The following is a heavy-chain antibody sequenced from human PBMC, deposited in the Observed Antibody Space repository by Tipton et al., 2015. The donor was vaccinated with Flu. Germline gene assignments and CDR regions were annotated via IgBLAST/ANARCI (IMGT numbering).Heavy chain of an antibody. CDR3: TRDGHYSSSNGALDY. CDR2: IDGSGGYT. D-gene: IGHD2-2*01. J-gene: IGHJ4*02. V-gene: IGHV3-23*01. Sequence: SLRLSCAASGFTFSSYVVAWVRLTPGRGLEWVAAIDGSGGYTYYGDSVRGRFTISRDNSMNTLYLRMNSLRAEDTAVYYCTRDGHYSSSNGALDYWGQGTLVTVSS. CDR1: GFTFSSYV.